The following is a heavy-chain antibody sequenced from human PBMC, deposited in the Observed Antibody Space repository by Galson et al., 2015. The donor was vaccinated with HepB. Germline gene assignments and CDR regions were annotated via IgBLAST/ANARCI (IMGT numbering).Heavy chain of an antibody. Sequence: IYYSGITNYNPSFKSRVTISLDTSKNQFSLKLRSVTAADTAVYYCARVSLSSSGWYVRYGLDVWGQGTTVTVSS. CDR3: ARVSLSSSGWYVRYGLDV. J-gene: IGHJ6*02. CDR2: IYYSGIT. D-gene: IGHD6-19*01. V-gene: IGHV4-39*07.